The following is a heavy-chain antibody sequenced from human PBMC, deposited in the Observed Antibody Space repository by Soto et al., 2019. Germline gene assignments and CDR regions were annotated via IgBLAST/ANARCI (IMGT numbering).Heavy chain of an antibody. D-gene: IGHD3-3*01. J-gene: IGHJ5*02. CDR3: AKDSKPYDFWSGYSEGWFDP. V-gene: IGHV3-23*01. Sequence: GGSLRLSCAASGFTFSSYAMSWVRQAPGKGLEWVSAIIGSGGSTYYADSVKGRFTISRDNSKNTLYLQMNSLRAEDTAVYYCAKDSKPYDFWSGYSEGWFDPWGQGTLVTVSS. CDR2: IIGSGGST. CDR1: GFTFSSYA.